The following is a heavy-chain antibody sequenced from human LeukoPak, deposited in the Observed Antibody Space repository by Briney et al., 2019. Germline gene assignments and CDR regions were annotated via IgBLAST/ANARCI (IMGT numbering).Heavy chain of an antibody. CDR3: ARAVWQYQLLRLVHAFYI. D-gene: IGHD2-2*01. J-gene: IGHJ3*02. Sequence: SETLSLTCAVYGGSFSGYYWSWIRQPPGKGLEWIGEINHSGSTNYNPSLKSRLIISVNTSKNQFSLKLSSVTAADTAVYYCARAVWQYQLLRLVHAFYIWGQGTMVTVSS. CDR1: GGSFSGYY. V-gene: IGHV4-34*01. CDR2: INHSGST.